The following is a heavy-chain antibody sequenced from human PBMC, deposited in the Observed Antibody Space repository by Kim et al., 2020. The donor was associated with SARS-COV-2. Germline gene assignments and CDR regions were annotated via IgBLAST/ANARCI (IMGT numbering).Heavy chain of an antibody. CDR3: TRGGARSAWYVAPSYYFDF. V-gene: IGHV3-7*01. CDR1: GFNFGSYW. D-gene: IGHD3-10*01. CDR2: IKQDGTET. Sequence: GGSLRLSCAVSGFNFGSYWLSWVRQAPGKGLEWVANIKQDGTETFYVDSVKGRFTISRDNAKSSLFLQMTSLRVEDTAVYYCTRGGARSAWYVAPSYYFDFWGLGTLVAVSS. J-gene: IGHJ4*02.